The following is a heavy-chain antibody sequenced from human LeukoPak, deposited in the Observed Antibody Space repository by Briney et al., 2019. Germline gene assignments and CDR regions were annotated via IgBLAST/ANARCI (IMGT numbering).Heavy chain of an antibody. V-gene: IGHV3-53*01. J-gene: IGHJ4*02. Sequence: PGGSLRPSCAASGFTVSSNYMSWVRQAPGKGLEWVSTIYSGGSTYYADSVKGRFTISRDNSKNTLYLQMNSLRGEDTTVYYCARNGYTSGWYRNWGQGTLVTVSS. CDR2: IYSGGST. CDR3: ARNGYTSGWYRN. CDR1: GFTVSSNY. D-gene: IGHD6-19*01.